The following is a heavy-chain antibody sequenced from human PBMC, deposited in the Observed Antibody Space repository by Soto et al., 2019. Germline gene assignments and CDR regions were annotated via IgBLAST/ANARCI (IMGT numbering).Heavy chain of an antibody. Sequence: SVEVPSKECGYGYASRYRWWVRQTAGQGLEWMGWMQPSTGRTGYAQKFQGRVTMTRDTSINTAYMELTTLTSDDTAFYYCARGVSAGVDYWGQGTLVTLSS. CDR1: GYGYASRY. D-gene: IGHD1-26*01. V-gene: IGHV1-8*01. CDR2: MQPSTGRT. CDR3: ARGVSAGVDY. J-gene: IGHJ4*02.